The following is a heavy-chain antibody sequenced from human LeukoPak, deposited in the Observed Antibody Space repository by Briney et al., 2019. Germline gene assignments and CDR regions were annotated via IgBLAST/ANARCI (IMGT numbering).Heavy chain of an antibody. CDR3: ARDRSIPPHHFDY. CDR1: GYTFTSYG. CDR2: ISAHNGDT. J-gene: IGHJ4*02. Sequence: VASVKVSCKASGYTFTSYGISWVRQAPGQGLEWMGWISAHNGDTNYAQKLQGRVTMTTDTSTSTAYMELRSLRSDDTAVYYCARDRSIPPHHFDYWGQGTLVTVSS. V-gene: IGHV1-18*01. D-gene: IGHD2-21*01.